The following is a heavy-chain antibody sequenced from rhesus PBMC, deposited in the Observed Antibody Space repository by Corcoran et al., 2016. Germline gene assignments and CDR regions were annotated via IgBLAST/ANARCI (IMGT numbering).Heavy chain of an antibody. CDR3: AKDRAAAGYSYFDY. CDR1: GFTFSSYW. D-gene: IGHD6-25*01. CDR2: INSGRRST. V-gene: IGHV3S25*01. Sequence: EVQLVESGGGLAKPGGSLRLSCAASGFTFSSYWMNWVRQAPGKGLEWVSAINSGRRSTYYADVVKGRFTIARDNSKNTLALQMNSLRAEDTAVYYCAKDRAAAGYSYFDYWGQGVLVTVSS. J-gene: IGHJ4*01.